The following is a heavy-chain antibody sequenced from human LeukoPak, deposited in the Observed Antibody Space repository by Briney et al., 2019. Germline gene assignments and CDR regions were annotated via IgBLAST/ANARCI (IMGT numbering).Heavy chain of an antibody. J-gene: IGHJ5*02. D-gene: IGHD4-23*01. Sequence: AETLSLTWTVSAGSISNNFWSWIRQPAGKGLEWIGRIYTSGTTIYSPSLKSRVTMSVDTSTNQFSLKLTSVTAADTAVYYCAAYEDFGGFRRDSWGRGTPVIVSS. CDR1: AGSISNNF. V-gene: IGHV4-4*07. CDR2: IYTSGTT. CDR3: AAYEDFGGFRRDS.